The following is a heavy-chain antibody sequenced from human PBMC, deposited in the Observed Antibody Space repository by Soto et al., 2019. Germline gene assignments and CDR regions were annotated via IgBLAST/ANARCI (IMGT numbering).Heavy chain of an antibody. J-gene: IGHJ3*02. D-gene: IGHD4-17*01. CDR1: GFTFSNAW. V-gene: IGHV3-15*01. CDR2: IKSKTDGGTT. Sequence: EVQLVESGGGLVKPGGSLRLSCAASGFTFSNAWMSWVRQAPGKGLEWVGRIKSKTDGGTTDYAAPVKGRFTISRDDSKNTPYLQMNSLKTEYTAVYYCTTSVWTTVVHWSYAFDIWGQGTMVTVSS. CDR3: TTSVWTTVVHWSYAFDI.